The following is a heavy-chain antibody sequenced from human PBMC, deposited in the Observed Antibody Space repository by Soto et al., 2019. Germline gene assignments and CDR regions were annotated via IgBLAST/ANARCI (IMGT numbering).Heavy chain of an antibody. J-gene: IGHJ4*02. CDR1: RISFSAYW. V-gene: IGHV3-7*03. CDR2: INPDGSGK. D-gene: IGHD1-26*01. Sequence: EVQLVESGGGLVQPGGSLRLSCAVSRISFSAYWMSWVRQAPGKGLEWVANINPDGSGKYYVDSVKGRFTISRDNVKDSLYLEMNNLRPDDTVTYYCASSLGATHGFWGQGTLVNVSS. CDR3: ASSLGATHGF.